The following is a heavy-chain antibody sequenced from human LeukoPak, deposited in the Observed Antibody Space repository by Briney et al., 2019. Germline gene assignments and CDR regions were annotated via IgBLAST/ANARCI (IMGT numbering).Heavy chain of an antibody. J-gene: IGHJ4*02. V-gene: IGHV1-2*02. CDR3: ARGVGATSSDY. CDR2: INPNSGGT. Sequence: ASVKVSCKASGYTFTAYYIHWVRQAPGQGLEWMGWINPNSGGTKFAQRFQGRVSMTSDTSSNTAYMEVRRLRSNDTGVYYCARGVGATSSDYWGQGTLVTASS. D-gene: IGHD1-26*01. CDR1: GYTFTAYY.